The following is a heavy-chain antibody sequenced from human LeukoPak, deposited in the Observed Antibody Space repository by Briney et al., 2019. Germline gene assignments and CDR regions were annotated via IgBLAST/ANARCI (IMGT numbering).Heavy chain of an antibody. CDR2: IYSGGST. J-gene: IGHJ4*02. D-gene: IGHD3-3*01. V-gene: IGHV3-53*01. CDR1: GFTVSSNY. Sequence: GGSLRLSXAASGFTVSSNYVSWVRQAPGRGLEWVSVIYSGGSTYYADSVKGRFTISRDNSKNTLYLQMNSLRAEDTAVYYCARATYDFWSGPNFDYWGQGTLVTVSS. CDR3: ARATYDFWSGPNFDY.